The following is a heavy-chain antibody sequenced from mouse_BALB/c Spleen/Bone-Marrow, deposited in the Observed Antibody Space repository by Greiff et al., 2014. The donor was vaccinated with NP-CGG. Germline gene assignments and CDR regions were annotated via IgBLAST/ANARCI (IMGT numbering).Heavy chain of an antibody. CDR2: ILPGSGNT. V-gene: IGHV1-9*01. Sequence: VQLVESGPELMKPGASVKISCKATGYTFSSYWIEWVKQRPGHGLEWIGEILPGSGNTHYNEKFKGKATFTADTSSNTAYMQLSSLTSEDSAVYYCTRQGFACRGQGTLVTVSA. CDR1: GYTFSSYW. J-gene: IGHJ3*01. CDR3: TRQGFAC.